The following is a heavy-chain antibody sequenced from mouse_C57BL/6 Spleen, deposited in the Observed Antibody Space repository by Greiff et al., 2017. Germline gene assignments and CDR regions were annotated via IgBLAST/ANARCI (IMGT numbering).Heavy chain of an antibody. J-gene: IGHJ1*03. CDR1: GYSITSGYY. V-gene: IGHV3-6*01. CDR2: ISYDGSN. CDR3: ARDGPWYFDV. Sequence: EVKVEESGPGLVKPSQSLSLTCSVTGYSITSGYYWNWIRQFPGNKLEWMGYISYDGSNNYNPSLKNRISITRDTSKNQFFLKLNSVTTEDTATYYCARDGPWYFDVWGTGTTVTVSS.